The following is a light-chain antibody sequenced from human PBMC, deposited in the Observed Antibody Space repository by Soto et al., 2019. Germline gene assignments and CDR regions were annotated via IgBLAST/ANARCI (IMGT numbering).Light chain of an antibody. V-gene: IGLV1-40*01. CDR2: GNS. CDR3: QSYDGSLSGWV. CDR1: SSNIGAGYD. J-gene: IGLJ3*02. Sequence: QSVLTQPPSVSGAPGQRVTISCTGSSSNIGAGYDVHWYQQLPGTAPKLLIYGNSNRPSGVPDRFSGSKSGTSASLAITGVPAEDEAAYYCQSYDGSLSGWVFGGGTKVTVL.